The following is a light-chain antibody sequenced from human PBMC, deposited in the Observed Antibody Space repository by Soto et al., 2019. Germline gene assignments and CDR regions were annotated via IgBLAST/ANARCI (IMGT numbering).Light chain of an antibody. Sequence: DIQMTQSPSTLSASVGDRVTITGRASQSISSWLAWYQQKPGKAPKLLIYDASSLESGVPSRFSGSGSGTESTLTIRSLQPDDFATDYCQHYNSYSTFGQGTKVDIK. J-gene: IGKJ1*01. V-gene: IGKV1-5*01. CDR3: QHYNSYST. CDR2: DAS. CDR1: QSISSW.